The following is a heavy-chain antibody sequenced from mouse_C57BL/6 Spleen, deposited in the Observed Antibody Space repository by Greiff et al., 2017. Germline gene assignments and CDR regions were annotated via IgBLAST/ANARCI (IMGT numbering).Heavy chain of an antibody. CDR1: GYSFTGYY. CDR3: ARSDYGYDRDFDY. D-gene: IGHD2-2*01. J-gene: IGHJ2*01. Sequence: VQLKESGPELVKPGASVKISCKASGYSFTGYYMNWVKQSPEKSLEWIGEINPRTGGTTYNQKFKAKATLTVDKSSSTAYMQLKSLTSEDSAVYYCARSDYGYDRDFDYWGQGTTLTVSS. CDR2: INPRTGGT. V-gene: IGHV1-42*01.